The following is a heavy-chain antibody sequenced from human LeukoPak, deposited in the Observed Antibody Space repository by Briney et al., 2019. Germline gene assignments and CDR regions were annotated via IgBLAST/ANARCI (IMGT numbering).Heavy chain of an antibody. CDR2: ISGSGGST. Sequence: GGSLRLSCAASGFTFSSYAMSWVRQAPGKGLEWVSAISGSGGSTYYADSVKGRFTISRDNSKNTLYLQMNGLRAEDTAVYYCAKTYYYGSGSYSVADYWGQGTLVTVSS. CDR3: AKTYYYGSGSYSVADY. D-gene: IGHD3-10*01. J-gene: IGHJ4*02. V-gene: IGHV3-23*01. CDR1: GFTFSSYA.